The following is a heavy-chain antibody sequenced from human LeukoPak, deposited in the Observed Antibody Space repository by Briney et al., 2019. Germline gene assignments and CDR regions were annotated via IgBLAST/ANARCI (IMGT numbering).Heavy chain of an antibody. CDR1: GGTFSSYA. CDR3: ARDSSGWYYFDY. CDR2: IIPILGIA. D-gene: IGHD6-19*01. J-gene: IGHJ4*02. Sequence: SVKVSCKASGGTFSSYAISWVRQAPGQGLEWMGRIIPILGIANYAQKFQGRVTITADKSTSTAYMELSSLRSEDTAVYYCARDSSGWYYFDYWGQGTLVTVSS. V-gene: IGHV1-69*04.